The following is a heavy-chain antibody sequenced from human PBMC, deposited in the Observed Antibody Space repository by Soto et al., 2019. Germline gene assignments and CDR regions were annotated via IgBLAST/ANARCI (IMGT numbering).Heavy chain of an antibody. J-gene: IGHJ4*02. CDR2: IDGSGEST. V-gene: IGHV3-23*01. CDR3: AKGRFSGSWYYDS. Sequence: GGSLRLSCAASGFTFSSYAMTWVRQAPGKGLEWVSLIDGSGESTYYADSVKGRFTVSRDNSENTLSLHMNSLRAEDTALYYCAKGRFSGSWYYDSWGQGTLVTVSS. D-gene: IGHD6-25*01. CDR1: GFTFSSYA.